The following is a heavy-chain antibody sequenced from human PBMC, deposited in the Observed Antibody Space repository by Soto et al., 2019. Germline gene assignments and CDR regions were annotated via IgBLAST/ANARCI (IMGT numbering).Heavy chain of an antibody. J-gene: IGHJ5*02. D-gene: IGHD2-2*01. Sequence: ASVKVSCKASGYTFTSYYMHWVRQAPGQGLEWMGIINPSGGSTSYAQKFQGRVTMTRDTSTSTVYMELSSLRSEDTAVYYCARGGIGYCISTSCPRWFDPWGQGTLVTVSS. V-gene: IGHV1-46*01. CDR2: INPSGGST. CDR1: GYTFTSYY. CDR3: ARGGIGYCISTSCPRWFDP.